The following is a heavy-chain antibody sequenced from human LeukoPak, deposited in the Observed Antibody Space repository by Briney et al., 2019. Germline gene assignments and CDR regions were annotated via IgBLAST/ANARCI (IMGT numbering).Heavy chain of an antibody. Sequence: PTGGSLRLSCAASGFTFSSYAMSWVRQAPGKGLEWVSAISGSGGSTYYADSVKGRFTISRDNSKNTLYLQMNSLRAEDTAVYYCARAPTYYYDSSGYYYDYWGQGTLVTVSS. CDR1: GFTFSSYA. V-gene: IGHV3-23*01. CDR3: ARAPTYYYDSSGYYYDY. CDR2: ISGSGGST. J-gene: IGHJ4*02. D-gene: IGHD3-22*01.